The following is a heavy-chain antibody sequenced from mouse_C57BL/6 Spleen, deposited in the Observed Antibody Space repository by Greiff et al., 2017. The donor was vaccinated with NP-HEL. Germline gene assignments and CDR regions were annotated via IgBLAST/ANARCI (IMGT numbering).Heavy chain of an antibody. CDR2: IRNKANNHAT. V-gene: IGHV6-6*01. CDR1: GFTFSDAW. D-gene: IGHD1-1*01. J-gene: IGHJ1*03. CDR3: TRRDYYGSRRRHWYFDV. Sequence: EVKLMESGGGLVQPGGSMKLSCAASGFTFSDAWLDWVRQSPEKGLEWVAEIRNKANNHATYYAESVKGRFTISRDDSKSSVYLQMNSLRAEDTGIYYCTRRDYYGSRRRHWYFDVWGTGTTVTVSS.